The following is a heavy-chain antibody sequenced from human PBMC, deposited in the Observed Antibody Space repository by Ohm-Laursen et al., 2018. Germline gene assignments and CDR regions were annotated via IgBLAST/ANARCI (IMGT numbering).Heavy chain of an antibody. CDR2: ISYSGST. D-gene: IGHD3-22*01. CDR3: ASGVSYDGSAYASLDALDI. J-gene: IGHJ3*02. V-gene: IGHV4-31*03. Sequence: SQTLSLTCTVSGGSISSGASYWTWIRQHPGKGLEWVGYISYSGSTYYNPSLKSRITISVDTSRTQFSLKLSSVTAADTAVYFCASGVSYDGSAYASLDALDIWGQGTMVTVSS. CDR1: GGSISSGASY.